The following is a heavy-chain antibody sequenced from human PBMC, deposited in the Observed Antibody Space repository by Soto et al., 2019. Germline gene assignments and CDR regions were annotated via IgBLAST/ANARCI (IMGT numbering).Heavy chain of an antibody. CDR1: GFTFSGSA. Sequence: HPGGSLRLSCAASGFTFSGSAMHWVRQASGKGLEWVGRIRSKANSYATACAASVKGRFTISRDDSKNTAYLQMNSLKTEDTAVYYCTRQASYYDSSGYYYQYYFDYWGQGTLVTVSS. J-gene: IGHJ4*02. V-gene: IGHV3-73*01. D-gene: IGHD3-22*01. CDR3: TRQASYYDSSGYYYQYYFDY. CDR2: IRSKANSYAT.